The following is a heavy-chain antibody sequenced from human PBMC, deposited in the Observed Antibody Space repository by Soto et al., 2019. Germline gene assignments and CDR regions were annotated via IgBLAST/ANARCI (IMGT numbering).Heavy chain of an antibody. D-gene: IGHD1-26*01. CDR3: ASDSGTYSFDY. Sequence: TLSLTCTVSGASISTGGYYWNWIRQHPGKGLEWIGYIYDSGSTYYNPSLKSRLTISLDSSKNQFSLKVTSVTAADTAVYFCASDSGTYSFDYWGQGTLVTVSS. V-gene: IGHV4-31*03. CDR1: GASISTGGYY. J-gene: IGHJ4*02. CDR2: IYDSGST.